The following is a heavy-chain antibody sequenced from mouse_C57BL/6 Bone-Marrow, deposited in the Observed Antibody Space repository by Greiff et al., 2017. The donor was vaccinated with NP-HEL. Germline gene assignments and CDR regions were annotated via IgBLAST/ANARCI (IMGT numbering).Heavy chain of an antibody. CDR3: TEGWLLPYYLDY. D-gene: IGHD2-3*01. CDR2: IRLKSDNYAT. Sequence: EVHLVESGGGLVQPGGSMKLSCVASGFTFSNYWMNWVRQSPETGLEWVAQIRLKSDNYATHYAESVKGRFTLSRDESKSSVYLQMTNLRAEDTGIYYCTEGWLLPYYLDYWGQGTTLTVSS. CDR1: GFTFSNYW. J-gene: IGHJ2*01. V-gene: IGHV6-3*01.